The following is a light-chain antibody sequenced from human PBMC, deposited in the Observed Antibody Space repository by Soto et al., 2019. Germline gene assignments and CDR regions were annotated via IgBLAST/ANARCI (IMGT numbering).Light chain of an antibody. V-gene: IGKV1-5*01. CDR3: QQYNSYST. J-gene: IGKJ1*01. CDR1: QSISTW. Sequence: DIQMTQFPSTLSATIGDRVTITCRASQSISTWLAWYQQKPGKAPNLLIYDASSLESGVPSRFSGSGSGTEFTLTISSLQPEDFASYYCQQYNSYSTFGHGAKVDIK. CDR2: DAS.